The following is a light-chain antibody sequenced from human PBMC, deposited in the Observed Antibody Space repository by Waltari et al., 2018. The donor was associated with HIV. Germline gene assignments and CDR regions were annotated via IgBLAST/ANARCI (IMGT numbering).Light chain of an antibody. V-gene: IGLV2-23*02. CDR2: EVN. CDR1: SSDIGSYNL. J-gene: IGLJ2*01. Sequence: QSALTQPASVSGSPGQSITISCTGTSSDIGSYNLVSWYQQHPGKAPKLMIYEVNKWPSGVSNRFSGSKSGNTASLTISGLQAEDEADYYCCSYAGSSTFVVFGGGTKLTVL. CDR3: CSYAGSSTFVV.